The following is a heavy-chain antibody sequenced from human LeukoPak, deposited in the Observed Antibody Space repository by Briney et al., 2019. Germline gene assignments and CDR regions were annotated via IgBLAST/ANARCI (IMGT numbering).Heavy chain of an antibody. CDR1: GGSFSGYY. Sequence: PSETLSLTCAVYGGSFSGYYWSWIRQPPGKGLEWIEEINHSGSTNYNPSLKSRVTISVDTSKNQFSLKLSSVTAADTAVYYCAREVVRGVVDYWGQGTLVTVSS. CDR2: INHSGST. V-gene: IGHV4-34*01. J-gene: IGHJ4*02. D-gene: IGHD3-10*01. CDR3: AREVVRGVVDY.